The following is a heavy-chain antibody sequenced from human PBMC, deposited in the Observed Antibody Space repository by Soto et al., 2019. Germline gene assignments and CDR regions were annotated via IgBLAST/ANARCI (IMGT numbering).Heavy chain of an antibody. CDR3: SRDHGLLWFGELLLVYGMDV. D-gene: IGHD3-10*01. Sequence: ASVKVSCKASGYTFTSYAMHWVRQAPGQRLEWMGWINAGNGNTKYSQKFQGRVTITRDTSASTAYMELSSLRSEDTAVYYCSRDHGLLWFGELLLVYGMDVWGQGTTVTVSS. V-gene: IGHV1-3*01. J-gene: IGHJ6*02. CDR1: GYTFTSYA. CDR2: INAGNGNT.